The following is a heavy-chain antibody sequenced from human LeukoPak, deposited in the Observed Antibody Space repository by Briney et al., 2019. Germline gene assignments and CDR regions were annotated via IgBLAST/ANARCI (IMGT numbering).Heavy chain of an antibody. D-gene: IGHD3-10*01. J-gene: IGHJ4*02. CDR1: GFTFSSYA. V-gene: IGHV3-23*01. CDR3: AKVGFGELPQERIDY. Sequence: PGGSLRLSCAASGFTFSSYAMSWVRQAPGKGLEWVSAISGSGGSTYYADSVKGRFTISRDNSKNTLYLQMNSLRAEATAVYYCAKVGFGELPQERIDYWGQGTLVTVSS. CDR2: ISGSGGST.